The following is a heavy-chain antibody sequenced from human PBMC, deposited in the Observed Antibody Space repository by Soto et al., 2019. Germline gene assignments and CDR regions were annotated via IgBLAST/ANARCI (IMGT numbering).Heavy chain of an antibody. D-gene: IGHD6-6*01. V-gene: IGHV3-23*01. Sequence: EVPLLESGGGLVQPGGSLRLSCAASGFTFSTYAMSWVRLAPGKGLEWVSGISGSGGDTYYADSVKGRFAISRDNSKNTLYLQMNSLRAEDTAVYYCAKLTRDSSSSWLFDYWGQGTLVTVSS. CDR2: ISGSGGDT. J-gene: IGHJ4*02. CDR3: AKLTRDSSSSWLFDY. CDR1: GFTFSTYA.